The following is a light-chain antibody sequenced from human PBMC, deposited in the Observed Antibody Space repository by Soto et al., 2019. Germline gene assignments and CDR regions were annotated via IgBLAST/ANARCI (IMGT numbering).Light chain of an antibody. CDR1: SSDVGAYNY. J-gene: IGLJ3*02. CDR2: EVN. V-gene: IGLV2-8*01. CDR3: TSYAGSNIWV. Sequence: QSALTQPPSASGSPGQSVTISCTGTSSDVGAYNYVSWYQQYPGKAPNLMIYEVNKRPSGVPDRFSGSKSGKTASLTVAGLKPEDAAYYHCTSYAGSNIWVFGGGTKLTVL.